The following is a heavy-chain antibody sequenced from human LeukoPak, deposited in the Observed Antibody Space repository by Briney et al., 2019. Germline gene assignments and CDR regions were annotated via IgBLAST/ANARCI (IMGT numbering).Heavy chain of an antibody. J-gene: IGHJ4*02. CDR3: ARDRDDYYDSSGSYFGY. Sequence: GGSLRLSCAASGFTFSSYWMHWVRQAPGKGLVWVSRINSDGSSTSYADSVKGRFTISRDNAKNTLYLQMNCLRAEDTAVYYCARDRDDYYDSSGSYFGYWGQGTLVTVSS. D-gene: IGHD3-22*01. V-gene: IGHV3-74*01. CDR1: GFTFSSYW. CDR2: INSDGSST.